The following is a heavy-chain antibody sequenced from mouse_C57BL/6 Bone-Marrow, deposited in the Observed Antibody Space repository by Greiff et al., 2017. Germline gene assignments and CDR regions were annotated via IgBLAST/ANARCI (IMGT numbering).Heavy chain of an antibody. CDR2: IYPRSGNT. CDR3: ARSAPPLLSSYAMDY. J-gene: IGHJ4*01. D-gene: IGHD2-10*01. V-gene: IGHV1-81*01. Sequence: QVQLKQSGAELARPGASVKLSCKASGYTFTSYGISWVKQRTGQGLEWIGEIYPRSGNTYYNAKFKGKATLTADKSSSTAYMELRSLTSEDSAVYFCARSAPPLLSSYAMDYWGQGTSVTVSS. CDR1: GYTFTSYG.